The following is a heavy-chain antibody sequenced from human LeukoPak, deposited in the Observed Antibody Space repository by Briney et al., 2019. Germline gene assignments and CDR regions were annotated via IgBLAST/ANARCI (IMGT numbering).Heavy chain of an antibody. D-gene: IGHD6-13*01. CDR2: INPTGGST. CDR3: ALYSSTWY. V-gene: IGHV1-46*01. Sequence: ASVKVSCKASGYTFTTYYIHWVRQAPGQGLEWMGIINPTGGSTTYAQKFQGRVTMTRDTSTSTVFMEVNSLRSEDTAVYYCALYSSTWYWGQGTLVTISS. J-gene: IGHJ4*02. CDR1: GYTFTTYY.